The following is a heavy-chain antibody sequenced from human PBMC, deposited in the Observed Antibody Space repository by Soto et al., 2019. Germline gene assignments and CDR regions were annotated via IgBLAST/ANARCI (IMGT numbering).Heavy chain of an antibody. D-gene: IGHD6-13*01. J-gene: IGHJ6*03. CDR1: GWSFSCYY. CDR3: ARAHRGRRSLHYYYLDG. V-gene: IGHV4-34*01. CDR2: INHSGST. Sequence: SETLSLTCAVYGWSFSCYYLNLVRQPPGKGLEWIGEINHSGSTNYNPSLKSQVTISVDTSKNQFSLKLSSVTAADTAVYYCARAHRGRRSLHYYYLDGRGKGTTVTVSS.